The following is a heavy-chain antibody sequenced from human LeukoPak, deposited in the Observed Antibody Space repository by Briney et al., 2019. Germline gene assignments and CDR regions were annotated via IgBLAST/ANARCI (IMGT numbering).Heavy chain of an antibody. V-gene: IGHV4-61*08. J-gene: IGHJ4*02. Sequence: SETLSLTCTVSGGSVSSGDYYWSWIRQPPGKGLEWIGYIYYSGSTNYNPSLKSRVTISVDTSKNQFSLKLSSVTAADTAVYYCARVLVAGGVPAAYGLDYWGQGTLVTVSS. CDR2: IYYSGST. D-gene: IGHD2-2*01. CDR1: GGSVSSGDYY. CDR3: ARVLVAGGVPAAYGLDY.